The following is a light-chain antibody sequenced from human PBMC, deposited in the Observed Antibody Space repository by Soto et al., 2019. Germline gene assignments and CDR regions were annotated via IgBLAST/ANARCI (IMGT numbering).Light chain of an antibody. J-gene: IGLJ3*02. CDR1: SSDVGAYNY. CDR3: TSYAGCNIRM. V-gene: IGLV2-8*01. CDR2: EVN. Sequence: QSVLTQPPSASGSPGQSVTISCTGTSSDVGAYNYVFWYQQYPGKAPKLMIYEVNKRPSGVPDRFSGSKSGKTASLTVSRLLLEDEADYHCTSYAGCNIRMFGGGTKRPVL.